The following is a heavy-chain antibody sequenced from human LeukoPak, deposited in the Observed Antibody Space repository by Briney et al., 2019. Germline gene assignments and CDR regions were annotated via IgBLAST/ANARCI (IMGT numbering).Heavy chain of an antibody. CDR3: ATSLLLWFGELQDY. CDR1: GFTFSTYW. J-gene: IGHJ4*02. CDR2: INTDGSSR. D-gene: IGHD3-10*01. V-gene: IGHV3-74*01. Sequence: PGGSLRLSCAASGFTFSTYWMHWARQAPGKGLVWVSRINTDGSSRTYADSVKGRFTISRDNAKNTVYLQMNSLRAEDTAVYYCATSLLLWFGELQDYWGQGTLVTVSS.